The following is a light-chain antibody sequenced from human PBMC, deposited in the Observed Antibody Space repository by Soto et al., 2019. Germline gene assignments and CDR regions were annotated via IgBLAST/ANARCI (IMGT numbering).Light chain of an antibody. CDR2: EVS. J-gene: IGLJ2*01. CDR3: NSYTSSRTPL. Sequence: QSALTQPASLSGSPGQSITISCTGTSSDIGAYDYVSWFQQHPGKAPKLMISEVSNRPSGVSNRFSGSKSGNTASLIISGLQAEDEADYYCNSYTSSRTPLFGGGTKLTVL. V-gene: IGLV2-14*01. CDR1: SSDIGAYDY.